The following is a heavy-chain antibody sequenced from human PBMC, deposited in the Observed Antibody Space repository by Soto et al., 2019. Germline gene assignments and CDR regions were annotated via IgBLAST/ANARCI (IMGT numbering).Heavy chain of an antibody. D-gene: IGHD5-18*01. CDR3: ARDQAPRIQLWARWSRGPPDAFDI. CDR1: GYTFTSYG. Sequence: GASVKVSCKASGYTFTSYGISWVRQAPGQGLEWMGWISAYNGNTNYAQKLQGRVTMTTDTSTSTAYMELRSLRSDDTAVYYCARDQAPRIQLWARWSRGPPDAFDIWGQGTMVTVSS. J-gene: IGHJ3*02. CDR2: ISAYNGNT. V-gene: IGHV1-18*01.